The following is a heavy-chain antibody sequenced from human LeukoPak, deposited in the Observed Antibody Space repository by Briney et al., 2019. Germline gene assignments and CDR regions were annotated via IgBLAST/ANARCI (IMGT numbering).Heavy chain of an antibody. CDR2: INPSGGST. J-gene: IGHJ6*03. CDR3: ARGSQYQLRGEAYYYYMDV. CDR1: GYTFTSYY. V-gene: IGHV1-46*01. D-gene: IGHD2-2*01. Sequence: ASVKVSCEASGYTFTSYYMHWVRQAPGQGLEWMGIINPSGGSTSYAQKFQGRVTMTRDTSTSTVYMELSSLRSEDTAVYYCARGSQYQLRGEAYYYYMDVWGKGTTVTVSS.